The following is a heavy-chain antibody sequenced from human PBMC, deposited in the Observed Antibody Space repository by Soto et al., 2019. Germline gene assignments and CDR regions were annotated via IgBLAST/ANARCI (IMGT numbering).Heavy chain of an antibody. CDR3: AKGGYGSGWYLTY. V-gene: IGHV3-9*01. J-gene: IGHJ4*02. Sequence: EVQLVESGGGLVQPGRSLRLSCAASGFTFDDYDMHWVRQAPGKGLEWVSHIAWNSGSIAYADSVKGRFTISRDNAKNSLYLQVNSLRGEDTALYYCAKGGYGSGWYLTYWGLGTLVTVSS. D-gene: IGHD6-19*01. CDR2: IAWNSGSI. CDR1: GFTFDDYD.